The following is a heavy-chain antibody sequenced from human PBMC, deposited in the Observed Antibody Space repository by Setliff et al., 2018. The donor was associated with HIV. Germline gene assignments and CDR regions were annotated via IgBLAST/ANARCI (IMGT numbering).Heavy chain of an antibody. V-gene: IGHV1-24*01. J-gene: IGHJ1*01. D-gene: IGHD3-22*01. Sequence: KVSCKVSGYTLAELSIHWVRQAPGKGLEWMGGFDPEDVETVYAKKLQGRVTMTEDTSTDTAYMELSSLRSEDTAVCYCAAVRRYYYDSSGQEYFQHWGQGTLVTVSS. CDR2: FDPEDVET. CDR1: GYTLAELS. CDR3: AAVRRYYYDSSGQEYFQH.